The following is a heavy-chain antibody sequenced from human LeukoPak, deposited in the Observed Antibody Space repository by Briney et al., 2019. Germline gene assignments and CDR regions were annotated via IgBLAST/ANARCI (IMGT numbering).Heavy chain of an antibody. D-gene: IGHD6-19*01. CDR3: AKEERRAVVGMVAFDI. Sequence: PGGSLRLSCAASGFTFSSYAMSWVRQAPGNGLEWVSGISGSGSSTYYADSVKGRFTISRDNSKNTFYLQMNSLRAEDTAVYYCAKEERRAVVGMVAFDIWGQGTMVTVSS. CDR1: GFTFSSYA. CDR2: ISGSGSST. J-gene: IGHJ3*02. V-gene: IGHV3-23*01.